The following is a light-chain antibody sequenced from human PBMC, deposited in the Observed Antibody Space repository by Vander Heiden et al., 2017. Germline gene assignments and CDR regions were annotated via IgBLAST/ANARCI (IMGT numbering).Light chain of an antibody. V-gene: IGKV3-15*01. Sequence: VSPGERATLSCRASQSVSSKLAWYQQKPGQAPRLLIYGASTRATGIPARFSGSGSGTEFTLTISSLQSEDFAVYYCQQYNNWPMYTFGQGTKLEIK. CDR1: QSVSSK. J-gene: IGKJ2*01. CDR3: QQYNNWPMYT. CDR2: GAS.